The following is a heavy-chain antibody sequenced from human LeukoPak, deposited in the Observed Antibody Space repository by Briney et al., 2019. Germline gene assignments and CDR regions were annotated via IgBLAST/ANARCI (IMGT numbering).Heavy chain of an antibody. CDR1: GFTFSSYG. D-gene: IGHD3-16*01. Sequence: GGSLRLSCAASGFTFSSYGMHWVRQAPGKGLEWVAGISGGGTTTNYADSAKGRFTISRDNSNNTLYLEMKSLRADDTAVYYCVGSWGWGQGTLVTVSS. CDR2: ISGGGTTT. CDR3: VGSWG. V-gene: IGHV3-23*01. J-gene: IGHJ4*02.